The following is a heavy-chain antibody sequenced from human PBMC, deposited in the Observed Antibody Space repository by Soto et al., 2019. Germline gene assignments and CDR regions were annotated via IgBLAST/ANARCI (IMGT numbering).Heavy chain of an antibody. D-gene: IGHD6-13*01. CDR1: GGTFSSYA. CDR3: ARRLPGSSSSWHHYYYYGMDV. Sequence: SVKVSCKASGGTFSSYAISWVRQAPGQGLEWMGGIIPIFGTGNNAQKFQGRVTITADKSTSTAYMELSSLRSEDTAVYYCARRLPGSSSSWHHYYYYGMDVWRQGTTVTVSS. J-gene: IGHJ6*02. V-gene: IGHV1-69*06. CDR2: IIPIFGTG.